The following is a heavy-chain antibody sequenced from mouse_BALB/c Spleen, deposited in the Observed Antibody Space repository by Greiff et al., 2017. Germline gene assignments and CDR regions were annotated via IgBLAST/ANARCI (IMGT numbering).Heavy chain of an antibody. CDR1: GFTFSSFG. V-gene: IGHV5-17*02. CDR3: ARLPDYYAMDY. J-gene: IGHJ4*01. CDR2: ISSGSSTI. Sequence: EVQLVASGGGLVQPGGSRKLSCAASGFTFSSFGMHWVRQAPEKGLEWVAYISSGSSTIYYADTVKGRFTISRDNPKNTLFLQMTSLRSEDTAMYYCARLPDYYAMDYWGQGTSVTVSS.